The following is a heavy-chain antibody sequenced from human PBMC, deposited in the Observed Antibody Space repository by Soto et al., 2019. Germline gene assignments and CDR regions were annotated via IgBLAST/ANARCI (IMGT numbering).Heavy chain of an antibody. Sequence: QVQLVQSGAEVKKPGSSVKVSCKASAGTFSSYTISWVRQAPGQGLEWMGRIIPILGIANYAQKFQGRVTSTAGKHTSGAYVELSSVRAEDTDVYYCATPGDSSGYDYYYGMDVWGQGTTVTFSS. J-gene: IGHJ6*01. V-gene: IGHV1-69*02. D-gene: IGHD3-22*01. CDR3: ATPGDSSGYDYYYGMDV. CDR1: AGTFSSYT. CDR2: IIPILGIA.